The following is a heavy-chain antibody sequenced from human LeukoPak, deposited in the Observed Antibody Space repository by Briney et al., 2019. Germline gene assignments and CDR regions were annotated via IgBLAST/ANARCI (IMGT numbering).Heavy chain of an antibody. CDR1: WFTFSSYA. D-gene: IGHD3-22*01. J-gene: IGHJ4*02. CDR2: ITSSGGST. CDR3: AKRRYYDDSAFDY. V-gene: IGHV3-23*01. Sequence: GGSPRLSCATSWFTFSSYAMRWGRQAPGEGPGWGSAITSSGGSTYYADSVKGRFTISRDNSKNTLYLQMNSLRAEDTALYYCAKRRYYDDSAFDYWGQGTLVTVSS.